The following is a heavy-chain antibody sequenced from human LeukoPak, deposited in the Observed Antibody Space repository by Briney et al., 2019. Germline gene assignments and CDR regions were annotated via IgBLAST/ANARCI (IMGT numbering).Heavy chain of an antibody. CDR3: ARLYDFWSGYFLYYFDY. Sequence: ASVKVSCKASGYTFTSCGISWVRQAPGQGLEWMGWISAYNGNTNYAQKLQGRVTMTTDTSTSTAYMELRSLRSDDTAVYYCARLYDFWSGYFLYYFDYWGQGTLVTVSS. V-gene: IGHV1-18*01. D-gene: IGHD3-3*01. CDR1: GYTFTSCG. CDR2: ISAYNGNT. J-gene: IGHJ4*02.